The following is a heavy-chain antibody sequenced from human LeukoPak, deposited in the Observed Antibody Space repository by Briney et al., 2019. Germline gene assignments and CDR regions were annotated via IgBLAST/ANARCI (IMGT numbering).Heavy chain of an antibody. J-gene: IGHJ4*02. D-gene: IGHD3-22*01. V-gene: IGHV4-59*01. CDR1: GGSISSYY. CDR3: ARVFPYYYDSSGYYGPFDY. Sequence: SETLSLTCTVPGGSISSYYWSWIRQPPGKGLEWIGYIYYSGSTNYNPSLKSRVTISVDTSKNQFSLKLSSVTAADTAVYYCARVFPYYYDSSGYYGPFDYWGQGTLVTVSS. CDR2: IYYSGST.